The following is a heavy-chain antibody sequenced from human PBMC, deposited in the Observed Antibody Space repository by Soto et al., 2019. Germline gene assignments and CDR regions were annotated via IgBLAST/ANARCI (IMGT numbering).Heavy chain of an antibody. CDR2: INHSGST. D-gene: IGHD3-3*01. CDR1: GRPFSGYY. J-gene: IGHJ3*02. CDR3: ARARFLEGHDAFDI. Sequence: SETLSLTSALYGRPFSGYYLSWIRRPPGKGQEWIGEINHSGSTNYNPYLKSRVTISVDTSKNQFSLKLSSGTAADTAVYYCARARFLEGHDAFDIWGQGTVVT. V-gene: IGHV4-34*01.